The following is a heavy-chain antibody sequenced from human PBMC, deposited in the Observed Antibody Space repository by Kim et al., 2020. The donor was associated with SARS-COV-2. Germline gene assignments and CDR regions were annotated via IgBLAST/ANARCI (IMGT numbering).Heavy chain of an antibody. CDR1: GFIFSDHY. J-gene: IGHJ4*01. Sequence: GGSLRLSCAASGFIFSDHYMDWVRQAPGKGPEWVGRSRNKANSYTTEYAASVKGRFTTSRDDSKNSLYLQMNSLKTEDTAVYYRVRALRDSSGFYPDYWG. V-gene: IGHV3-72*01. CDR2: SRNKANSYTT. CDR3: VRALRDSSGFYPDY. D-gene: IGHD3-22*01.